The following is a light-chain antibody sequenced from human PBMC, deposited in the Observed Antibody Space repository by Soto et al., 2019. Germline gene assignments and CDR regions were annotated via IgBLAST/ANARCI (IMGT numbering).Light chain of an antibody. CDR3: QQSNNWPRT. Sequence: EIVMTQSRSTLSVSPGKKAALSCRVSQSVGNNLAWYQQKPGQAPRLLIYGASTRPTGSPARFSGSGSGTEFTLTIGSLQSEDFAVYYCQQSNNWPRTLGQGTRLEIK. CDR1: QSVGNN. J-gene: IGKJ5*01. CDR2: GAS. V-gene: IGKV3-15*01.